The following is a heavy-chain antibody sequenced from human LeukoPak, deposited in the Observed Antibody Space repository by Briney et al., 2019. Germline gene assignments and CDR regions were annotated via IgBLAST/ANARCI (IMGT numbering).Heavy chain of an antibody. Sequence: SETLSLTCTVSGGSISSGGYYWSWIRQHPGKGLEWIGYIYYSGSTYYNPSLKSRVTKSVDTSKNQFSLKLSSVTAADTAVYYCARDLSQDGDYVNAFDIWGQGTMVTVSS. CDR3: ARDLSQDGDYVNAFDI. V-gene: IGHV4-31*03. J-gene: IGHJ3*02. CDR1: GGSISSGGYY. D-gene: IGHD4-17*01. CDR2: IYYSGST.